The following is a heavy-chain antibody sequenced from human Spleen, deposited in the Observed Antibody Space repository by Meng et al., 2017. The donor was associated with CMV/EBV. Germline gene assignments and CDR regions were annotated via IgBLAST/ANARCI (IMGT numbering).Heavy chain of an antibody. Sequence: SETLSLTCAVYGGSFSGYYWSWIRQPPGEGLEWIGEINHSGSTNYNPSRKSRVTISVDTSKNQFSLKLSSVTAADTAVYYCARAYCSSTSCYSNWFDPWGQGTLVTVSS. CDR2: INHSGST. D-gene: IGHD2-2*01. CDR1: GGSFSGYY. V-gene: IGHV4-34*01. CDR3: ARAYCSSTSCYSNWFDP. J-gene: IGHJ5*02.